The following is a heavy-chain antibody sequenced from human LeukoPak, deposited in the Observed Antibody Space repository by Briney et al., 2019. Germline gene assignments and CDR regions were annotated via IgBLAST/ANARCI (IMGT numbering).Heavy chain of an antibody. Sequence: PGGSLRLSCAASGFTFSSYCMSWVRQAPGKGLEWVANTKYDGSEKYYVDSVKGRFTISRDNAKNSLYLQMNSLRAEDTAVYYCARDIEAAGLFLDYWGQGTLVTVSS. V-gene: IGHV3-7*01. J-gene: IGHJ4*02. CDR2: TKYDGSEK. CDR1: GFTFSSYC. D-gene: IGHD6-13*01. CDR3: ARDIEAAGLFLDY.